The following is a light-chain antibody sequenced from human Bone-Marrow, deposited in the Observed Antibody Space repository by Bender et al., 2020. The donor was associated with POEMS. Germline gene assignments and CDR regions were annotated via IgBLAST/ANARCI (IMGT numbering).Light chain of an antibody. V-gene: IGLV2-23*01. Sequence: QSALTQPASVSGSPGQSITISCTGTSSDVGHYNLVSWYQQHPGKAPKLMIYGGSKRPSGVSNRFSDSRSGNTASLTISGLQAEDEADYYCCSYAGSSTLVFGAGTKVTVL. J-gene: IGLJ1*01. CDR2: GGS. CDR3: CSYAGSSTLV. CDR1: SSDVGHYNL.